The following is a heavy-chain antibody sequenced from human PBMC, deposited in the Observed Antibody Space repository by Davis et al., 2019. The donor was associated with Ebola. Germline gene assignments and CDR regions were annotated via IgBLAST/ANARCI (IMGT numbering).Heavy chain of an antibody. Sequence: GESLNISCASSGFFVSDNYMSWVRQAPGKGLEWVSSISYNGGRTDYADSVKGRFTISRDNSKNTLYLQMNGLRVEDTAIYYCAKDNRNIWSEVWGQGTMVTVSS. CDR2: ISYNGGRT. D-gene: IGHD2/OR15-2a*01. CDR3: AKDNRNIWSEV. V-gene: IGHV3-23*01. CDR1: GFFVSDNY. J-gene: IGHJ3*01.